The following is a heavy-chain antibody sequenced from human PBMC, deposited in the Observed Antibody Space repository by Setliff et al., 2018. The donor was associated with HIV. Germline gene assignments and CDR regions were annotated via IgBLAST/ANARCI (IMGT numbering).Heavy chain of an antibody. V-gene: IGHV1-18*01. D-gene: IGHD3-22*01. J-gene: IGHJ4*02. CDR3: ARVIVDFASSGFYYFDS. Sequence: ASVKVSCKTSGYTFNSYGISWVRQAPGQGLEWVGLNIAFNGKTNSAPKFQGRVIMTTDTSTSTAHMELRSLGSDDTAIYYCARVIVDFASSGFYYFDSWGQGTLVTVSS. CDR2: NIAFNGKT. CDR1: GYTFNSYG.